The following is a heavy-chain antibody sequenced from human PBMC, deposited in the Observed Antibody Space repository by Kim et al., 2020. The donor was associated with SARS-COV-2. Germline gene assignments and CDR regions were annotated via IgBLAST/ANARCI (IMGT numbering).Heavy chain of an antibody. J-gene: IGHJ4*02. V-gene: IGHV3-7*01. CDR3: ARDEKSGSFFDY. Sequence: YYVDSLKGRFTISRDNAKNSLYLQMNCLRAEDTAVYYCARDEKSGSFFDYCGQGTLVTVSS. D-gene: IGHD1-26*01.